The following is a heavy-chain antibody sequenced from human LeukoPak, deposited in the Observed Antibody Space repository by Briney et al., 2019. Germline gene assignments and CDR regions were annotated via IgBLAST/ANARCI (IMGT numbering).Heavy chain of an antibody. V-gene: IGHV2-5*01. CDR1: GFSPTASGGG. J-gene: IGHJ5*02. CDR2: IYWNNDK. CDR3: SHSRDSPDR. D-gene: IGHD2-15*01. Sequence: ESGPTLLHPTPTLTLTCTFSGFSPTASGGGVGWIRQPPVKTLEGLGIIYWNNDKRYSPSLNSRLIITKDSSKNQVVLSMTNMDPVDTATYYCSHSRDSPDRWGQGTLVTVSS.